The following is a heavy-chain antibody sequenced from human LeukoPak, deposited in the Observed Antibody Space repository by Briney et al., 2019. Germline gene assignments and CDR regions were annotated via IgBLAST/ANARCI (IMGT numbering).Heavy chain of an antibody. CDR3: ARGQWNTIFGVVIPEYNWFDP. D-gene: IGHD3-3*01. CDR2: MNPNSGNT. J-gene: IGHJ5*02. V-gene: IGHV1-8*01. CDR1: GYTFTSYD. Sequence: ASVKVSCKASGYTFTSYDINWVRQATGQGLEWMGWMNPNSGNTGYAQKFQGRVTMTRNTSISTAYMELSSLRSEDTAVYYCARGQWNTIFGVVIPEYNWFDPWGQGTQVTVSS.